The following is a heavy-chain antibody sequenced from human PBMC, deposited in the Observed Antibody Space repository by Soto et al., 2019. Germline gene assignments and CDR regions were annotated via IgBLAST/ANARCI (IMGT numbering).Heavy chain of an antibody. D-gene: IGHD3-22*01. J-gene: IGHJ4*02. CDR1: GFTFSSYA. CDR3: AKVLWPNSSGYPSDY. Sequence: PGGSLRLSCAASGFTFSSYAMSWVRQAPGKGLEWVSAISGSGGSTYYADSVKGRFTISRDNSKNTLYLQMNSLRAEDTAVYYCAKVLWPNSSGYPSDYWGQGTLVTVSS. CDR2: ISGSGGST. V-gene: IGHV3-23*01.